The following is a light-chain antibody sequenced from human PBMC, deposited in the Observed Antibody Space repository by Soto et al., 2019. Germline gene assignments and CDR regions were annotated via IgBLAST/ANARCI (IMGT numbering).Light chain of an antibody. CDR1: QDINVY. J-gene: IGKJ5*01. V-gene: IGKV1-16*01. Sequence: DIQMTQSPSSLPASIGDTVTITCRASQDINVYLNWYQQKPGEVPKLLIYSASTLHRGVPSRFTGSGSGTEFTLTIRSLQPDDFATYYCQQYNSYRAFGQGTRLEIK. CDR2: SAS. CDR3: QQYNSYRA.